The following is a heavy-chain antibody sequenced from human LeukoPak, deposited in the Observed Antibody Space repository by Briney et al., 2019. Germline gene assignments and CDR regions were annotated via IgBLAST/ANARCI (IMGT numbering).Heavy chain of an antibody. CDR2: IIPIFGTA. D-gene: IGHD6-19*01. V-gene: IGHV1-69*13. CDR3: ARGQDSSGWWTFDY. CDR1: GGTFSSYA. Sequence: SVKVSCKASGGTFSSYAISWVRQAPGQGLEWMGGIIPIFGTANYAQKFQGRVTVTADESTSTAYMELSSLRSEDTAVYYCARGQDSSGWWTFDYWGQGTLVTVSS. J-gene: IGHJ4*02.